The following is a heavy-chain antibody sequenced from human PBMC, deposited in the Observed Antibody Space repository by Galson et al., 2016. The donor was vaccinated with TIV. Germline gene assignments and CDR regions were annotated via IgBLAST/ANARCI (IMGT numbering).Heavy chain of an antibody. CDR1: GDSVSSNSAA. J-gene: IGHJ3*01. Sequence: AISGDSVSSNSAAWNWIRQSPSRGLEWLGRTYCRSRCYYDYAVSVKSRITIESDTSKNQFSLQLNSVTSEDTAVYYCARAAGRKGATCHATCESFDFWGQGTKVTVSS. CDR2: TYCRSRCYY. D-gene: IGHD3-10*01. V-gene: IGHV6-1*01. CDR3: ARAAGRKGATCHATCESFDF.